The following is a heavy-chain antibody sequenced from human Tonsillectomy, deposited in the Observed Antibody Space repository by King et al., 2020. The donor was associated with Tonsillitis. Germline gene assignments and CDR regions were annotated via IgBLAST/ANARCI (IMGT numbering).Heavy chain of an antibody. CDR3: ARLPIVGATTSFDS. Sequence: VQLQESGPGLVKPSETLSLTCTVSGGSISSYYWSWIRQPPGKGLEWIGYIYYSGSTNYNPSLKSRVTISVDTSKNQFSLKLSSVTAADTAVYYCARLPIVGATTSFDSWGQGTLVTVSS. CDR2: IYYSGST. J-gene: IGHJ4*02. V-gene: IGHV4-59*08. CDR1: GGSISSYY. D-gene: IGHD1-26*01.